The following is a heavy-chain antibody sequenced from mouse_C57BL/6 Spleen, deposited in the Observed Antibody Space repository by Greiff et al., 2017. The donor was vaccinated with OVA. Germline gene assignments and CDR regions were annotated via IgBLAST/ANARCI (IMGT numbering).Heavy chain of an antibody. J-gene: IGHJ2*01. V-gene: IGHV1-64*01. CDR3: ARDSKSYFDY. CDR1: GYTFTSYW. Sequence: QVQLPQPGAELVKPGASVKLSCKASGYTFTSYWMHWVKQRPGQGLEWIGMIHPNSGSTNYNEKFKSKATLTVDKSSSTAYMQLSSLTSEDSAVYYCARDSKSYFDYWGQGTTLTVSS. D-gene: IGHD2-5*01. CDR2: IHPNSGST.